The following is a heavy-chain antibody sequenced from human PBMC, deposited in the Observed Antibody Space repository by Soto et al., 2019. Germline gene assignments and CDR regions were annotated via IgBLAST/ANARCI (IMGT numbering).Heavy chain of an antibody. Sequence: QVQLQESGPGLVKPSETLSLTCTVSGGSISSYYWSRIRQPPGKGLEWIGYIYYSGSTNYNPSLKSRVTISIDTSKNQFSLKLSSVTAADTAVYYCARREAFFDYWGQGTLVTVSS. CDR1: GGSISSYY. CDR3: ARREAFFDY. V-gene: IGHV4-59*08. J-gene: IGHJ4*02. CDR2: IYYSGST.